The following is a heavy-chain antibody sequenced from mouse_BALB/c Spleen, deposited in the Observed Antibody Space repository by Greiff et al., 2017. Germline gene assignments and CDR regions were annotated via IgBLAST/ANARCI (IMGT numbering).Heavy chain of an antibody. D-gene: IGHD1-1*01. CDR1: GFTFSSYY. CDR3: ASLTTVDAMDY. V-gene: IGHV5-6*01. Sequence: EVKLMESGGDLVKPGGFLKLSCAASGFTFSSYYMPWVRQTPDKRLEWVATISSGGSYTYYPDSVKGRFTISRDTANNTLYLQLSSLKSEDTAMYYCASLTTVDAMDYWGQGTSVSGSS. J-gene: IGHJ4*01. CDR2: ISSGGSYT.